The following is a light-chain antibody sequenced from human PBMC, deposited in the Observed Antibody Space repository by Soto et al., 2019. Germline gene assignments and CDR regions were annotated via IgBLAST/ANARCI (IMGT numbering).Light chain of an antibody. CDR1: SSDVGAYNF. Sequence: QYALTQPASVSGSPGQSITISCTGTSSDVGAYNFVSLYQQHPGKVPKLMIFDVSSRPSGVSDRFSGSKSGNTASLTISGLQAEDEGDYYCSSYTSSSTHVFGSGTKVTVL. J-gene: IGLJ1*01. V-gene: IGLV2-14*03. CDR3: SSYTSSSTHV. CDR2: DVS.